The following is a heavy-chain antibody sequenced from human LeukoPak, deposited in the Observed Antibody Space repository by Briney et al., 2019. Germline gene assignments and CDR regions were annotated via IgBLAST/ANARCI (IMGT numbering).Heavy chain of an antibody. D-gene: IGHD2-8*02. Sequence: GGSLRLSCAASGFTLSNFWTNWVRQAPGKGLEWVSSIFPSGGEIHYADSVRGRFTISRDNSKSTLSLQMNSLRAEDTAIYYCATYRQVLLPFESWGQGTLVTVSS. CDR1: GFTLSNFW. J-gene: IGHJ4*02. V-gene: IGHV3-23*01. CDR3: ATYRQVLLPFES. CDR2: IFPSGGEI.